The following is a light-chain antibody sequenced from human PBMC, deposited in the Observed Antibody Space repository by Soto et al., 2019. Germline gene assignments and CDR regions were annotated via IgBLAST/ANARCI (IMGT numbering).Light chain of an antibody. Sequence: QSALTQPASVSGSPGQSITISCTGTSSDVGGYNYVSWYQHHPGKAPKLIIYDVSNRPSGVSNRFSGSKSDNTASLTISGLQPEDEADYYCSSYTTSNARQIVFGTVTKLTVL. V-gene: IGLV2-14*03. CDR3: SSYTTSNARQIV. CDR2: DVS. J-gene: IGLJ1*01. CDR1: SSDVGGYNY.